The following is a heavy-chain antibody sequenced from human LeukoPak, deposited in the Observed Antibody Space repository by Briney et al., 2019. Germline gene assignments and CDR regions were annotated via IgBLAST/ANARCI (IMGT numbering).Heavy chain of an antibody. D-gene: IGHD1-26*01. Sequence: GGSLRLSCAASGFTFSTYWMAWVRQAPGKGLEWVANIKGDESAKHQADSVKGRFTISRDNAQNSVYLQMSRLRGEETAVYYCARDVGGSLDYWGQGTLFTVSS. CDR2: IKGDESAK. V-gene: IGHV3-7*01. J-gene: IGHJ4*02. CDR3: ARDVGGSLDY. CDR1: GFTFSTYW.